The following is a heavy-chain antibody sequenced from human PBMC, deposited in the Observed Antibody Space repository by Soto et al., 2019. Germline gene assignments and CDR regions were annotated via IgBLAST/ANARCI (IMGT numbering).Heavy chain of an antibody. CDR1: VLTFSNYA. Sequence: PVGSLRLSCATSVLTFSNYAMSCVRHSPGGGLEWVSSMSGSSSTTYYADSVKGRFTISRDRSKNTLYLQMSSLRAEDTALYYCAKNQERELTRVIDFRGQGTLVTVS. CDR3: AKNQERELTRVIDF. J-gene: IGHJ4*02. CDR2: MSGSSSTT. D-gene: IGHD1-7*01. V-gene: IGHV3-23*01.